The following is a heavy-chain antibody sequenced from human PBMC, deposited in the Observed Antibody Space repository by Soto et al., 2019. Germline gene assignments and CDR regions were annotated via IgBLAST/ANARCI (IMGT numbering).Heavy chain of an antibody. CDR3: ARVALYYDFPLHYYGMDV. D-gene: IGHD3-3*01. Sequence: GASVKVSCKASGYTFTGYYMHWVRQAPGQGLEWMGWINPNSGGTNYAQKFQGRVTMTRDTSISTAYMELSRLRSDDTAVYYCARVALYYDFPLHYYGMDVWGQGTTVTVSS. CDR1: GYTFTGYY. CDR2: INPNSGGT. V-gene: IGHV1-2*02. J-gene: IGHJ6*02.